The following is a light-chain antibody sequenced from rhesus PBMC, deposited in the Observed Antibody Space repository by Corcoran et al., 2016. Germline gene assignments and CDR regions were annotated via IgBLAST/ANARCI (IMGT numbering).Light chain of an antibody. CDR3: QQYNSLPWT. J-gene: IGKJ1*01. V-gene: IGKV1-25*01. CDR2: YAT. Sequence: DIQMTQSPSSVSASVGDRVTITCRASQGISSYLAWYQQKPGQAPKLMIYYATTVQSGVPSRFSGSGSGTKFTLTISRLQPEDFATYYCQQYNSLPWTFGQGTKVEIK. CDR1: QGISSY.